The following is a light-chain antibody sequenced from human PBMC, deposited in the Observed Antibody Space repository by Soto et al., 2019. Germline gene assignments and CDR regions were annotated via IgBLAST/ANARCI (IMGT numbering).Light chain of an antibody. CDR2: DVT. CDR1: SSDVGGRNC. J-gene: IGLJ1*01. Sequence: QSALTQPRSVSGSPGQSVTISCTGTSSDVGGRNCVSWYQQHPGKAPQLMIYDVTQRPSGVPDRFSGSKSGNTASLTISGLQAEDEADDYYCSHSAYYTFVFGTGTKLTVL. CDR3: CSHSAYYTFV. V-gene: IGLV2-11*01.